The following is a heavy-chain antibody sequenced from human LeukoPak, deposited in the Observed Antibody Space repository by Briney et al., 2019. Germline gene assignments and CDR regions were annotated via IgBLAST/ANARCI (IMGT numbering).Heavy chain of an antibody. CDR1: GFTFSDYY. CDR3: TRRMAGFLLNAFDI. D-gene: IGHD6-19*01. V-gene: IGHV3-11*01. J-gene: IGHJ3*02. Sequence: PGGSLRLSCAASGFTFSDYYMSWIRQAPGKGLEWVSYISSSGSTIYYADSVKGRFTISRDNAKNSLYLQMNSLKTEDTAVYYCTRRMAGFLLNAFDIWGQGTMVTVSS. CDR2: ISSSGSTI.